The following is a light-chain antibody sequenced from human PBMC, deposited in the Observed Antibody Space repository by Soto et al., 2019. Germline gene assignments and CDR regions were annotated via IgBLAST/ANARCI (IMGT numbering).Light chain of an antibody. CDR3: QQYNGYWT. Sequence: DIQMTQSPSTLSASVGDRVTITCRASQSISDLLAWYQQKPGKAPKLLIYQASSLKSGVPSRFSGSGSETEYTLTISSLQPDDFASYYCQQYNGYWTFGQGTKVEIK. V-gene: IGKV1-5*03. CDR2: QAS. J-gene: IGKJ1*01. CDR1: QSISDL.